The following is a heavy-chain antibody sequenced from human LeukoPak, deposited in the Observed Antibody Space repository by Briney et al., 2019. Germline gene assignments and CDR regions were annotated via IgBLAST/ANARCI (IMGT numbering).Heavy chain of an antibody. CDR1: GGSISSYY. D-gene: IGHD3-22*01. CDR3: ARVWSSGYSLDY. V-gene: IGHV4-59*01. Sequence: VKPSETLSLTCTVSGGSISSYYWSWIRQPPGKGLEWIGYIYYSGSTNYNPSLKSRVTISVDTSKNQFSLKLSSVTAADTAVYYCARVWSSGYSLDYWGQGTLVTVSP. J-gene: IGHJ4*02. CDR2: IYYSGST.